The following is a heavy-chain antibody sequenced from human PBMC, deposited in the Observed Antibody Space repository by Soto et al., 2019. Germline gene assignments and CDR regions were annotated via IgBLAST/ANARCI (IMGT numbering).Heavy chain of an antibody. CDR3: ARDVNRWELRGFFDP. CDR1: DGSISSYY. V-gene: IGHV4-59*01. Sequence: SETLSLTCTVSDGSISSYYWSWIRQPPGKGLEWIGYIYYTGNTRYNPSLGSRVTISLDTSKNQFSLKLTSATAADTAFYYCARDVNRWELRGFFDPWGRGALVTVSS. D-gene: IGHD1-7*01. J-gene: IGHJ5*02. CDR2: IYYTGNT.